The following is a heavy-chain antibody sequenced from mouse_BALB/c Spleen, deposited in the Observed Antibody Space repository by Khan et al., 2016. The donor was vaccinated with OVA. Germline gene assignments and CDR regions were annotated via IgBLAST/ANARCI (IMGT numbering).Heavy chain of an antibody. CDR3: ARGGYSSFAY. CDR1: GYSFTSYL. J-gene: IGHJ3*01. V-gene: IGHV1-5*01. CDR2: IYPGNSAT. D-gene: IGHD1-3*01. Sequence: EVQLQESGTVLARPGASVKMSCKASGYSFTSYLIHWVKQRPGQGLEWIGDIYPGNSATTSNQKFKDKAKLTAGTSANTAYMELSSLTNEDSAVYYCARGGYSSFAYWGQGTLVTVSA.